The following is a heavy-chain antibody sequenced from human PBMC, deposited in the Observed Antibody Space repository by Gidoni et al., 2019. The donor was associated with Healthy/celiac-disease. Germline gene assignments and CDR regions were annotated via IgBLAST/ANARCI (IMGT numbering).Heavy chain of an antibody. J-gene: IGHJ3*02. D-gene: IGHD1-7*01. Sequence: EVQLVESGGGLLQPGGSLRLSCAASGFTFSRYEMNWVRQAPGKGLEWVSYISSSGSTIYYADSVKGRFTISRDKAKNSLYRQMNSLRAEDTAVYYCARAETSITGTPDDFDIWGQGTMVTVSS. CDR2: ISSSGSTI. V-gene: IGHV3-48*03. CDR1: GFTFSRYE. CDR3: ARAETSITGTPDDFDI.